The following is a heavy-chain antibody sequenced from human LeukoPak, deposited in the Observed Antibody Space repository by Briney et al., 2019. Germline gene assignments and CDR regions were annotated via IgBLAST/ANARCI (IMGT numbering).Heavy chain of an antibody. J-gene: IGHJ4*02. Sequence: ASVKVSCKASGYTFTGYYMHWVRQAPGQGLEWMGWINPNSGGTNYAQKFQGRVTMTEDTSTDTAYMELSSLRSEDTAVYYCATIRGLTGYLLYDFDYWGQGTLVTVSS. D-gene: IGHD3-9*01. CDR3: ATIRGLTGYLLYDFDY. CDR2: INPNSGGT. V-gene: IGHV1-2*02. CDR1: GYTFTGYY.